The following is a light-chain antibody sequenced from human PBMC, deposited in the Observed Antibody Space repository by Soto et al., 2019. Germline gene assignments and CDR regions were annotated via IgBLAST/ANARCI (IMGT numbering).Light chain of an antibody. CDR2: GAS. V-gene: IGKV3-20*01. CDR3: QQYGSSAYT. J-gene: IGKJ2*01. CDR1: QSVSSSY. Sequence: EIVLTQSPGTLSLSPGERATLSCRASQSVSSSYLAWYQQKPGQAPRLLIYGASSRATGITDRFSGSGSGTDFTLTISRLEPEDFSVDYCQQYGSSAYTFGQGTKLEIK.